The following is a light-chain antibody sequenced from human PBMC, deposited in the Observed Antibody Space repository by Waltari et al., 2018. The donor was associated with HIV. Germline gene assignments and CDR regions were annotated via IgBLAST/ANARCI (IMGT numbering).Light chain of an antibody. Sequence: QSALTQPASVSGSPGQSITISCTGTSSAVGGYTYVSWYQQHPGKAPKLMIYEVSNRPSGVSNRFSGSKSDNTASLTISGLQAEDEADYYCSSYTSSSTLVFGGGTKLTVL. CDR1: SSAVGGYTY. CDR3: SSYTSSSTLV. J-gene: IGLJ2*01. V-gene: IGLV2-14*01. CDR2: EVS.